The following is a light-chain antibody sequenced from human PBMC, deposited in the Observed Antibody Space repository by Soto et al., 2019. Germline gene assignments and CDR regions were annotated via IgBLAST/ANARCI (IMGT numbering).Light chain of an antibody. CDR3: QQTSDFPFT. Sequence: DIQMTQSPSSLSASIGDRVTITCRSSQNITTFLHWYHQRPGKAPKLRIYGASNLQRGDSTRFSSSGSGTSYTLTITSLQPEDFASYYCQQTSDFPFTIGTGT. J-gene: IGKJ3*01. V-gene: IGKV1-39*01. CDR1: QNITTF. CDR2: GAS.